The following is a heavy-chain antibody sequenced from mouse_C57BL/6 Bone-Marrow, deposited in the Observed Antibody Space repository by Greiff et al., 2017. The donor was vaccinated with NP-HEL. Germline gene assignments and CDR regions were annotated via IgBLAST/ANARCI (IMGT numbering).Heavy chain of an antibody. CDR1: GYTFTDYY. J-gene: IGHJ4*01. Sequence: VKLMESGAELVRPGASVKLSCKASGYTFTDYYINWVKQRPGQGLEWIARIYPGSGNTYYNEKFKGKATLTAEKSSSTAYMQLSSLTSEDSAVYFCAREDYDDAMDYWGQGTSVTVSS. CDR3: AREDYDDAMDY. D-gene: IGHD2-4*01. CDR2: IYPGSGNT. V-gene: IGHV1-76*01.